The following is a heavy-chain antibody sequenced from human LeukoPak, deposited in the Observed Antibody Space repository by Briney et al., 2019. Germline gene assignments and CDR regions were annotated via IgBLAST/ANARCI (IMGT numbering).Heavy chain of an antibody. Sequence: ASVKVSCKASGGTFSSYAISWVRQAPGQGLEWMGGIIPIFGTANYAQKFQGRVTITTDESTSTAYMELSSLRSEDTAVYYCARLTVTTRESDYWGRGTLVTVSS. CDR1: GGTFSSYA. J-gene: IGHJ4*02. CDR3: ARLTVTTRESDY. V-gene: IGHV1-69*05. CDR2: IIPIFGTA. D-gene: IGHD4-17*01.